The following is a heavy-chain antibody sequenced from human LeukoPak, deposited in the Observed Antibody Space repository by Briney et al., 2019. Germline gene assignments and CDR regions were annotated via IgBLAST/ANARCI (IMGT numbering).Heavy chain of an antibody. CDR1: GFTFSSYA. CDR2: ISAGGGGT. Sequence: GGSPRLSCAASGFTFSSYAMSWVRQAPGKGLEWVSGISAGGGGTYYADSVKGRFTISRDDSKNTLYLQMNSLRAEDTAVYYCARDSSLGGYRGQGTLVTVSS. V-gene: IGHV3-23*01. J-gene: IGHJ4*02. CDR3: ARDSSLGGY.